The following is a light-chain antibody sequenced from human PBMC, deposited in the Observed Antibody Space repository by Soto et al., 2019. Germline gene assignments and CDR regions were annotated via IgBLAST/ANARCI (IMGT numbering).Light chain of an antibody. CDR2: GAS. Sequence: EIVMTQSPATLSVSPGERATLTCRASQTISSNLAWYQQKPGQAPRLLIHGASTRATGIPARFSGSGSGTEVTLTISRLQSEDFAVYYCQQYNNWPWTFGQGTKVEIK. CDR3: QQYNNWPWT. CDR1: QTISSN. V-gene: IGKV3-15*01. J-gene: IGKJ1*01.